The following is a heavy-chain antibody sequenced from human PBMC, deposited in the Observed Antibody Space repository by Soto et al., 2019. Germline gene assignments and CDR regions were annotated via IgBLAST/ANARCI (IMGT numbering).Heavy chain of an antibody. V-gene: IGHV3-30*18. Sequence: QVQLVESGGGVIQPGRSLRLSCAASGFSFSNNGMHWVRQAPGKGLEWVAIISYDGSKKYYGDSVKGRFTISRDNSRNTLYLQMNSLRVEDTAVYYCAKDRVESGLGEIDYWGQGTLVTVSS. CDR2: ISYDGSKK. CDR3: AKDRVESGLGEIDY. J-gene: IGHJ4*02. CDR1: GFSFSNNG. D-gene: IGHD3-16*01.